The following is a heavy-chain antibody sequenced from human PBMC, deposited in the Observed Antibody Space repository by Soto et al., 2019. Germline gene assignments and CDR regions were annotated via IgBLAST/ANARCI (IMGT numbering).Heavy chain of an antibody. J-gene: IGHJ6*02. CDR3: TRHKYSSSPTLYYYYYGMDV. V-gene: IGHV3-73*01. D-gene: IGHD6-6*01. CDR2: IRSKANSYAT. Sequence: GGSLRLSCAASGFTFSGSAMHWDRQASGKGLEWVGRIRSKANSYATAYAASVKGRFTISRDDSKNTAYLQMNSLKTEDTAVYYCTRHKYSSSPTLYYYYYGMDVWGQGTTVTVSS. CDR1: GFTFSGSA.